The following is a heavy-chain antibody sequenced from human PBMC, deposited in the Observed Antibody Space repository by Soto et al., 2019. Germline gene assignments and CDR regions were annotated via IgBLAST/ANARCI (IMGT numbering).Heavy chain of an antibody. V-gene: IGHV2-5*02. CDR1: GFSLSTNDVG. D-gene: IGHD2-15*01. Sequence: QITLRESGPTLVKPTQTLTLTCTFSGFSLSTNDVGVGWIRQPPGKALEWLALIYWDGDKRYRPSLKSRLTITKDTSTNGVVLTMTNMDPVDTGIYYCAHKGGRGAGMDVWGQGTTVTVSS. J-gene: IGHJ6*02. CDR3: AHKGGRGAGMDV. CDR2: IYWDGDK.